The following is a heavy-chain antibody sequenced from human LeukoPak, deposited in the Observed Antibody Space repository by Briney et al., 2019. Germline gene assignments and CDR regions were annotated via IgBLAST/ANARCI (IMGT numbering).Heavy chain of an antibody. D-gene: IGHD4-11*01. J-gene: IGHJ3*02. V-gene: IGHV4-4*02. Sequence: SETLSLTCDVSGGSISSTNWWSWVRQPPGKGLEWIGEIHHSGSTNYNPSLKSRVTISVDKSKNQFSLKLSSVTAADTAVYYCARKRDYRLNDAFDIWGQGTMVTVFS. CDR3: ARKRDYRLNDAFDI. CDR2: IHHSGST. CDR1: GGSISSTNW.